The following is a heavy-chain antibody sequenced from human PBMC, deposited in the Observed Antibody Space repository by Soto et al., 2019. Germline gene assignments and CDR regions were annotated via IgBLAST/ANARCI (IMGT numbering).Heavy chain of an antibody. CDR1: GYTFTSYG. J-gene: IGHJ6*02. CDR2: TSAYNGNT. Sequence: ASVKVSCKASGYTFTSYGISWVRQAPRQGLEWMGWTSAYNGNTNYAQKLQGRVTMTTDTSTSTAYMELRSLRSDDTAVYYCARGRHYDFWSGYPKNNYYYYYGMDVWGQGTTVTVSS. CDR3: ARGRHYDFWSGYPKNNYYYYYGMDV. D-gene: IGHD3-3*01. V-gene: IGHV1-18*01.